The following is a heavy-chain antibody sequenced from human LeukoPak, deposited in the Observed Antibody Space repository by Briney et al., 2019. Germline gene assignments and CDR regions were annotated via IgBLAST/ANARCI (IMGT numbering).Heavy chain of an antibody. CDR1: GYTFTGYY. Sequence: ASVKVSCKASGYTFTGYYIHWVRQAPGQGLEWMGSINPNSGDTNFAQRFQGRVTMTRDTSISTAYMELSSLRSDDTAVYYCARQAGYWGLGTLVTVSS. CDR3: ARQAGY. J-gene: IGHJ4*02. V-gene: IGHV1-2*02. CDR2: INPNSGDT.